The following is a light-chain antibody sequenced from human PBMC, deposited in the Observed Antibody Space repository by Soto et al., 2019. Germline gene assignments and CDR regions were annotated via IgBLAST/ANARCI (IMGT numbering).Light chain of an antibody. CDR2: AAS. V-gene: IGKV1-39*01. CDR1: QSISSY. Sequence: DIQMTQSPSSLSASVGDRVTITCRASQSISSYLNWYQQKPGKAPKLLIYAASSLQSGVPSRFSGSGSGTDFTLTIRGLQPEDFATYYCQQSYSTPWTFGQGTKVEIK. CDR3: QQSYSTPWT. J-gene: IGKJ1*01.